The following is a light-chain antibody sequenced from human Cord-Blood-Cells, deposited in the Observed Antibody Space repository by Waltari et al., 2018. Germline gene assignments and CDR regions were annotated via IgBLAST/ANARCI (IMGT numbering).Light chain of an antibody. V-gene: IGKV4-1*01. CDR2: WAS. CDR3: QQYYSTPYT. CDR1: QSVLYSSNNKNY. Sequence: DIVMTHSPDSLAVSLGERATINCKSSQSVLYSSNNKNYLAWYQQKPGQPHKLLIYWASTRESGVPDRFSGSGSGTDFTLTISSLQAEDVAVYYCQQYYSTPYTFGQGTKLEIK. J-gene: IGKJ2*01.